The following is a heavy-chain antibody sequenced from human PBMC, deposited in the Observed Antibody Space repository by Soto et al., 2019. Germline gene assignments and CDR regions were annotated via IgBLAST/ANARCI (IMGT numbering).Heavy chain of an antibody. CDR1: GFKFSNYA. CDR3: AKDRRAGGNSAFYFDF. V-gene: IGHV3-23*01. J-gene: IGHJ4*02. D-gene: IGHD3-16*01. CDR2: ISATGGCT. Sequence: SLRLSCAASGFKFSNYAMSWVRQAPVKGLEWVSLISATGGCTYYSDSVKGRFTISRDNSHNTLYLQVHSLTAEDTAVYYCAKDRRAGGNSAFYFDFWGKGAQLTV.